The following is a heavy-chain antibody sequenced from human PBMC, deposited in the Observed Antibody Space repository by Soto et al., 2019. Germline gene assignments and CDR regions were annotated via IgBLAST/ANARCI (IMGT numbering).Heavy chain of an antibody. V-gene: IGHV1-2*04. CDR1: GYTFTGYY. J-gene: IGHJ3*02. CDR3: ARVGSSGWSELHSNDAFDI. Sequence: ASVKVSCKASGYTFTGYYMHWVRQAPGQGLEWMGWINPNSGGTNYAQKFQGWVTMTRDTSISTAYMELSRLRSDDTAVYYCARVGSSGWSELHSNDAFDIWGQGTMVTVSS. CDR2: INPNSGGT. D-gene: IGHD6-19*01.